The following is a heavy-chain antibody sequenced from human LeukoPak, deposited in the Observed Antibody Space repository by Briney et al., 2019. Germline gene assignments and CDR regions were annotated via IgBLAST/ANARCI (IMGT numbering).Heavy chain of an antibody. CDR1: GYSFINYW. CDR3: ATRRQIAVPGTPSSYYYNMDV. V-gene: IGHV5-51*01. J-gene: IGHJ6*03. Sequence: GESLKISCNGSGYSFINYWIAWVRQMPGKGLEWMGTIYPADSDTRYSPSFQGQVTISVDKSISTAYLQWSTLTASDTAMYYCATRRQIAVPGTPSSYYYNMDVWGKGTTVTVSS. D-gene: IGHD6-19*01. CDR2: IYPADSDT.